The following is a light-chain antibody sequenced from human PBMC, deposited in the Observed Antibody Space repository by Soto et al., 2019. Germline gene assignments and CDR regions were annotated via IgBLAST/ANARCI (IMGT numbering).Light chain of an antibody. CDR2: DAS. Sequence: EIVITQSPATLALSPLERATLSCISSQSISGKLAWYQHRPGQSPRLLIYDASIRATGIPARFSGSGSGTVFTLNISSLQSEDFALYYCQQYNNWPPWTFGQGTKVDI. J-gene: IGKJ1*01. CDR1: QSISGK. CDR3: QQYNNWPPWT. V-gene: IGKV3-15*01.